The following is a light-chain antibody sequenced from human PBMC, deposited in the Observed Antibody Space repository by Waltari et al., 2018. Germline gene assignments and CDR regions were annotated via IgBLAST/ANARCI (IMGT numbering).Light chain of an antibody. CDR3: YSSDSTGLRV. V-gene: IGLV3-10*01. J-gene: IGLJ1*01. CDR1: ELPRKY. Sequence: SYELTQPPSVSVSPGQTARITCSGHELPRKYASWFQQKSGQAPRRCIYEDTKRPSGIPGGFSGSRSGTGATLTITGAQVDDEADYYCYSSDSTGLRVFGGGTTVVVL. CDR2: EDT.